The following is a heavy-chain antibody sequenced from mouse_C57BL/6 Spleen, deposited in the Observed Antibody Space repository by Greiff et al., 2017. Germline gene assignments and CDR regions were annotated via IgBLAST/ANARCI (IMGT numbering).Heavy chain of an antibody. D-gene: IGHD1-1*01. Sequence: EVMLVESGGGLVKPGGSLKLSCAASGFTFSSYAMSWVRQTPEKRLEWVATISDGGSYTYYPDNVKGRFTISRDNAKNNLYLQMSHLKSEDTAMYYCARDYGSSYRFAYWGQGTLVTVSA. V-gene: IGHV5-4*01. CDR1: GFTFSSYA. CDR3: ARDYGSSYRFAY. J-gene: IGHJ3*01. CDR2: ISDGGSYT.